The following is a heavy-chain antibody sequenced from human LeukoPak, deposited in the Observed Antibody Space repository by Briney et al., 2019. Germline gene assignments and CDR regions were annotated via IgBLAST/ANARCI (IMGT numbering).Heavy chain of an antibody. V-gene: IGHV3-66*02. CDR3: ARGALGSRFPYFDN. D-gene: IGHD3-10*01. Sequence: PGGSLRLSCAASGVTVSSNFMTWVRQAPGKGLEWVSVIYSTGSTYYADSVKGRCTISRDPSKNTVYLQMNSLRAEDTAVYYCARGALGSRFPYFDNWGQGTLVTVSS. J-gene: IGHJ4*02. CDR2: IYSTGST. CDR1: GVTVSSNF.